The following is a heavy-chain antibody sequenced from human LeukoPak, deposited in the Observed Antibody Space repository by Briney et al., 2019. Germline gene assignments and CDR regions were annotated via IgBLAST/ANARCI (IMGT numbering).Heavy chain of an antibody. D-gene: IGHD4-17*01. CDR2: INWNGGTT. CDR3: VRDSGDYVGISYFDY. CDR1: GVDFDDHG. J-gene: IGHJ4*02. Sequence: GGSLRLSCAASGVDFDDHGMSWGRQAPGKGLEWLSGINWNGGTTDYADSVKGRFTISRDNAKSSLYLHMNSLRGEDTAFYYCVRDSGDYVGISYFDYWGQGTLVTVSS. V-gene: IGHV3-20*04.